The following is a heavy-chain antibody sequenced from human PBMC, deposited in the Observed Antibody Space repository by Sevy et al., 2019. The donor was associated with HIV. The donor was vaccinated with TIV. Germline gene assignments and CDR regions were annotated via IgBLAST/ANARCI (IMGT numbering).Heavy chain of an antibody. CDR1: GFNFKNAW. CDR3: ATGDLVVVPDAYDY. V-gene: IGHV3-15*01. CDR2: IKSKSDGGTR. J-gene: IGHJ4*02. D-gene: IGHD2-2*01. Sequence: GGSLRISCEASGFNFKNAWMSWVRQAPGKGLEWIGRIKSKSDGGTRDNAAPVKGRFTMSRDDSKNTVYLQMNSLKIEDTAVYYCATGDLVVVPDAYDYWGQGTLVTVSS.